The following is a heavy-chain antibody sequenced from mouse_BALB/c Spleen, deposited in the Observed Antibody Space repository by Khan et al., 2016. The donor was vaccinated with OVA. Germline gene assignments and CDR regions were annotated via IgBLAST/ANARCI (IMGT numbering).Heavy chain of an antibody. CDR1: GFTLTSYW. V-gene: IGHV1S81*02. D-gene: IGHD2-1*01. CDR3: ARLLINFDY. Sequence: VQLQESGAELVNPGASVNLSCQASGFTLTSYWMHWVKPRPGQGLEWIGEINPSNGSTNYNEKFKSKATLTVDKSSSTAYMQLSSPTSEDSAVYYCARLLINFDYWGQGTTLTVSS. J-gene: IGHJ2*01. CDR2: INPSNGST.